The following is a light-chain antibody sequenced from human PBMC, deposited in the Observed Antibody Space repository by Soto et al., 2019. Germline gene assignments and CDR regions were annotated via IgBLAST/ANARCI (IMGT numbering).Light chain of an antibody. CDR1: SGHTSSA. CDR3: QTWDTGIRV. Sequence: QLVLTQSPSASASLGASVKLTCTLSSGHTSSAIAWHQQQPEKGPRYLMKLNSDGSHNKGDGIPDRFSGSSSGAERYLSISSLQSEDEADYYCQTWDTGIRVFGGGTKVTVL. J-gene: IGLJ3*02. CDR2: LNSDGSH. V-gene: IGLV4-69*01.